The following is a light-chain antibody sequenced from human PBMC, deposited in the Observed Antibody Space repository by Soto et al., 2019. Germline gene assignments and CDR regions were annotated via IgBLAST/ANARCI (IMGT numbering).Light chain of an antibody. CDR2: GAS. V-gene: IGKV3-20*01. Sequence: EIVMTQSPATLSVSPGERATLSCRASQSVSSNLAWYQQKPGQAPRPLIYGASTRATGIPDRFSGSGSGTDFTPTINRLEPEDFAVYHCQQYGSSPTTFAQGTKVDIK. J-gene: IGKJ1*01. CDR1: QSVSSN. CDR3: QQYGSSPTT.